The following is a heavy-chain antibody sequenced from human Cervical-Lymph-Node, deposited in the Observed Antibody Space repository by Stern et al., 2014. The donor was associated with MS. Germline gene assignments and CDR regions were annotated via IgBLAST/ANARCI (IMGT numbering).Heavy chain of an antibody. CDR1: GFSLSNGRMG. J-gene: IGHJ5*02. Sequence: ESGPVLVKPTETLTLTCTVSGFSLSNGRMGVSWIRQPPGKALEWLAHIFSDYAKSYSTSLKSRLTISKDTSKSQVVLSMTNMDPLDTATYFCSRMRVGGLTVTSGVNWFDPWGQGTLVTVSS. D-gene: IGHD4-11*01. CDR2: IFSDYAK. V-gene: IGHV2-26*01. CDR3: SRMRVGGLTVTSGVNWFDP.